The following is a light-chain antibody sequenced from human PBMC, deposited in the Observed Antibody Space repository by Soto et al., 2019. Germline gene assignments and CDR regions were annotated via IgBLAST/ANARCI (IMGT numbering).Light chain of an antibody. V-gene: IGKV3-20*01. CDR2: AAS. CDR3: QQYGSSSYT. J-gene: IGKJ2*01. CDR1: QSISSSY. Sequence: ENVLTQSPGTLSLSPGERATLSCRASQSISSSYLAWYQQKPGQAPRLLIYAASSRDTGIPDKFSGSGSGTDFTLTISRLEPEDFAVYYCQQYGSSSYTFGQGTQLEIK.